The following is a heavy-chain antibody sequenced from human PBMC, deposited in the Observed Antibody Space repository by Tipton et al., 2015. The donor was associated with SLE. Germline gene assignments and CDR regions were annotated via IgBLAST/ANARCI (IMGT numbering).Heavy chain of an antibody. Sequence: SLRLSCATSGFIFSNYAMTWVRQAPGKGLEWVSSIRSSGETTYYADSVRGRFTVSRDNAKNSLYLQMNSLRAEDTAVYYCAKTGRVVVTARDAFDIWGQGTMVTVSS. D-gene: IGHD2-21*02. CDR1: GFIFSNYA. CDR2: IRSSGETT. V-gene: IGHV3-23*01. CDR3: AKTGRVVVTARDAFDI. J-gene: IGHJ3*02.